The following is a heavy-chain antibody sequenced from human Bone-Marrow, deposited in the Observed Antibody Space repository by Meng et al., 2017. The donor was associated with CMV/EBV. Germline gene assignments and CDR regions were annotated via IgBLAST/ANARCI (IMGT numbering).Heavy chain of an antibody. J-gene: IGHJ4*02. Sequence: RRLACAASGVTVGNAWRSWVRQAPGKGLEWIGRIGGKTDGWTTDYNASVKGRFIISRDEPENKLYLQMNSLKTEDTAVYYCTALTGLYWGQGALSPSPQ. CDR2: IGGKTDGWTT. CDR3: TALTGLY. V-gene: IGHV3-15*04. CDR1: GVTVGNAW.